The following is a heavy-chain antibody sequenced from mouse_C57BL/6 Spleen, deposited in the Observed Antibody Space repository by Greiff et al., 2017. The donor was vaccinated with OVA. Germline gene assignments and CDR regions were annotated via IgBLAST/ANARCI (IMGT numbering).Heavy chain of an antibody. CDR3: AKMGDSNPFYFDY. CDR1: GFSLTSYG. J-gene: IGHJ2*01. Sequence: VQLQQSGPGLVQPSQSLSITCTVSGFSLTSYGVHWVRQSPGKGLEWLGVIWRGGSTDYNAAFMSRLSITKDNSKGQVFFKMNSLQADDTAIYYCAKMGDSNPFYFDYWGQGTTLTVSS. CDR2: IWRGGST. V-gene: IGHV2-5*01. D-gene: IGHD2-5*01.